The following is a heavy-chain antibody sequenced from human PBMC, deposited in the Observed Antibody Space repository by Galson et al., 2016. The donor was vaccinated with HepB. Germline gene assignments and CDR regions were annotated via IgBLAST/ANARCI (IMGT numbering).Heavy chain of an antibody. CDR1: GYTFTSYG. V-gene: IGHV1-18*01. J-gene: IGHJ4*02. Sequence: SVKVSCKASGYTFTSYGISWVRQAPGQGLEWMGWISGYNGNTKYAQKLQGRVTMTTDTSTSTAYMELRSLRSDDTAVYYCARGSGLKWFGNLLPDPYWGQGTLVTVSS. D-gene: IGHD3-10*01. CDR3: ARGSGLKWFGNLLPDPY. CDR2: ISGYNGNT.